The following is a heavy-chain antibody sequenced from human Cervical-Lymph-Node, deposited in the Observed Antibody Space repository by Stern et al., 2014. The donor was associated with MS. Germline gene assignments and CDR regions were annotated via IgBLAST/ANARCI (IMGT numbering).Heavy chain of an antibody. Sequence: EVQLLESGGGLVLPGGSLRLSCAASGVTFSNFWMSWVRQAPGQGLEWVANLRRDGSEAYYLGSVQGRFTISRDNAKNSADMQMNSLKAEDTAVYYCARDCSLRAISIGYFDSWGQGTLVTVSS. D-gene: IGHD3-9*01. CDR3: ARDCSLRAISIGYFDS. V-gene: IGHV3-7*01. J-gene: IGHJ5*01. CDR2: LRRDGSEA. CDR1: GVTFSNFW.